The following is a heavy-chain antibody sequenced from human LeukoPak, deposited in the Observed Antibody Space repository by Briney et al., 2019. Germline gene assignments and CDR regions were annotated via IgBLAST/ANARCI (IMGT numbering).Heavy chain of an antibody. CDR1: GFTVSNKY. J-gene: IGHJ3*02. V-gene: IGHV3-66*01. CDR3: ARKMYCSGGSCYGDAFDI. Sequence: GGSLRLSCAASGFTVSNKYMSWVRQAPGRGLEWVSVIYSGGGTSYADSLKGRFSISRDKSKNTLYLQMNSLRAEDTALYYCARKMYCSGGSCYGDAFDIWGQGTMVTVSS. D-gene: IGHD2-15*01. CDR2: IYSGGGT.